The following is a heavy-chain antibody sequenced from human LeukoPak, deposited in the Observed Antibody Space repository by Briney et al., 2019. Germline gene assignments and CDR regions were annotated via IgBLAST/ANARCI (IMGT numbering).Heavy chain of an antibody. V-gene: IGHV4-59*01. D-gene: IGHD4-17*01. CDR1: GGSISSYY. CDR3: GISVTPGAFDI. CDR2: IYYSGST. Sequence: SETLSLTCTVSGGSISSYYWSWIRQPPGKGLEWIGYIYYSGSTNYNPSLKSRVTISVDTSKNQFSLKLSSVTAADTAVHYCGISVTPGAFDIWGQGTMVTVSS. J-gene: IGHJ3*02.